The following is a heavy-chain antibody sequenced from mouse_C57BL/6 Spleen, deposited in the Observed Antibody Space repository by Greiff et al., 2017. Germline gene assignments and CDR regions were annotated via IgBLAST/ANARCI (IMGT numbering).Heavy chain of an antibody. CDR2: INPNNGGT. Sequence: EVQLQQSGPELVKPGASVKMSCKASGYTFTDYNMHWVKQSHGKSLEWIGYINPNNGGTSYNQKFKGKATLTVNKSSSTSYMELLSLTSEDSAVYYCARERADYEYDVNYAMDYWGQGTSVTVSS. J-gene: IGHJ4*01. V-gene: IGHV1-22*01. CDR3: ARERADYEYDVNYAMDY. CDR1: GYTFTDYN. D-gene: IGHD2-4*01.